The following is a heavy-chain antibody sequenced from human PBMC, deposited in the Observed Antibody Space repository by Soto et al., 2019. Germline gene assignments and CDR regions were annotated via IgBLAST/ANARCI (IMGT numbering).Heavy chain of an antibody. CDR1: GYTFTSYG. Sequence: QVQLVQSGAEVKKPGASVKVSCKASGYTFTSYGISWVRQAPGQGLEWMGGISAYNGNTKYEQKLQGRVTMTTDTTTSTAYMEVRSLRSDDTAVYYCTRDLAVGLVDYWGQGALVTVSS. CDR3: TRDLAVGLVDY. CDR2: ISAYNGNT. V-gene: IGHV1-18*01. D-gene: IGHD6-19*01. J-gene: IGHJ4*02.